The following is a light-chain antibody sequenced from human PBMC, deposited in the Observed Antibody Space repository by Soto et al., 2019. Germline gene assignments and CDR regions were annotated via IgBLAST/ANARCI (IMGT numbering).Light chain of an antibody. V-gene: IGKV1-39*01. Sequence: DIQMTQSPSSLSASVGDRVTITCRASQSISTYVNWYQQKGGKAPKLLIHTASSLQSGVPSRFSASGAGADFTLTISSLQPEDFATYYCQHSYTIPFSFGPGTTVEIK. CDR3: QHSYTIPFS. J-gene: IGKJ3*01. CDR1: QSISTY. CDR2: TAS.